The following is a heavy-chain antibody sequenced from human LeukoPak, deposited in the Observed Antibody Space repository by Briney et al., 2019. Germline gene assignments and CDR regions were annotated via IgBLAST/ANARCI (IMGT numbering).Heavy chain of an antibody. CDR2: INPSGGST. J-gene: IGHJ6*02. V-gene: IGHV1-46*01. Sequence: ASVKVSCKASGYTFTSYYMHWVRQAPGQGLEWMGIINPSGGSTSYAQKFRGRVTMTRDTSTSTVYMELSSLRSEDTAVYYCAREVAYCSSTGCYYYYGMDVWGQGTTVTVSS. CDR1: GYTFTSYY. CDR3: AREVAYCSSTGCYYYYGMDV. D-gene: IGHD2-2*01.